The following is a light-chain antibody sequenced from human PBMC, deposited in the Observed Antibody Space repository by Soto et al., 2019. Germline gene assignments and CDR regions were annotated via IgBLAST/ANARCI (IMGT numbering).Light chain of an antibody. J-gene: IGLJ1*01. V-gene: IGLV1-40*01. CDR1: SSNIGSNL. Sequence: QSVLTQPPSVSAAPGQRVTISCSGSSSNIGSNLVSWYQQLPGTAPKLLIYANSNRPSGVPGRFSGSKSGTSASLAITGLQAEDEADYYCQSYDSSLSGYVFGTGTKVTVL. CDR3: QSYDSSLSGYV. CDR2: ANS.